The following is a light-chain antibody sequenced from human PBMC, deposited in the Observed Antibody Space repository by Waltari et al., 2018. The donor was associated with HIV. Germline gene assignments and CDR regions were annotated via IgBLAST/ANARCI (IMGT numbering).Light chain of an antibody. CDR2: DSN. J-gene: IGLJ3*02. V-gene: IGLV1-51*01. CDR1: NSSIGHHF. Sequence: QSVLTQPPSVSAAPGQRLTISCSGSNSSIGHHFVSWYQHVPGTAPKLIIFDSNRRPSGIPDRFSGSQSGASATLAIAGLQTGDEAHYYCGTWDTVLSVVVFGGGTKLTVL. CDR3: GTWDTVLSVVV.